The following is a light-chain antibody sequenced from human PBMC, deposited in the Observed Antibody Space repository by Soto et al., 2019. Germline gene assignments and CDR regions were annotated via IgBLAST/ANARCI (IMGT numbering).Light chain of an antibody. CDR3: QQYLNSPWA. CDR2: GAS. Sequence: EIVLTQSPGTLSLSPGERATLSCRASQNIPSIYLAWYQQKPGQSPRLLIYGASSRATGIPDRFSGSGSGAYFTLTINGLEPEDSATYYCQQYLNSPWAFGQGTKVEIK. CDR1: QNIPSIY. V-gene: IGKV3-20*01. J-gene: IGKJ1*01.